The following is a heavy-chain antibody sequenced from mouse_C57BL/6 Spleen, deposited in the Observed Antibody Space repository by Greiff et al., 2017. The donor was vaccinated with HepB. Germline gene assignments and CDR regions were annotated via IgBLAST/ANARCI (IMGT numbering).Heavy chain of an antibody. CDR2: IDPENGDT. Sequence: VQLQQSGAELVRPGASVKLSCTASGFNIKDDYMHWVKQRPEQGLEWIGWIDPENGDTEYASKFQGKATITADTSSNTAYLQLSSLTSEDTAVYYCTTNDYDRRRFDYWGQGTTLTVSS. J-gene: IGHJ2*01. D-gene: IGHD2-4*01. CDR1: GFNIKDDY. CDR3: TTNDYDRRRFDY. V-gene: IGHV14-4*01.